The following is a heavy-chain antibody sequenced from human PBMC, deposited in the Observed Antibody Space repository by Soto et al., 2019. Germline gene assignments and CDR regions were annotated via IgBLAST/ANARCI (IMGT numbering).Heavy chain of an antibody. CDR2: ISYDGSNK. V-gene: IGHV3-30-3*01. Sequence: GGSLRLSCAASGFTFSSYAMHWVRQAPGKGLEWVAVISYDGSNKYYADSVKGRFTISRDNSKNTLYLQMNSLRAEDTAVYYCARDSRRDSSGWYGYYYGMDVWGQGTTVTVSS. CDR3: ARDSRRDSSGWYGYYYGMDV. D-gene: IGHD6-19*01. J-gene: IGHJ6*02. CDR1: GFTFSSYA.